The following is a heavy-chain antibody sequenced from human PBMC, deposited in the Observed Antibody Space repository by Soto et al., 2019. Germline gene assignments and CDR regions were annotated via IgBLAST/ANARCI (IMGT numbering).Heavy chain of an antibody. Sequence: SETLSLTCAVYGGSFSGYYWSWIRQPPGKGLEWIGEINHSGSTNYNPSLKSRVTISVDTSKNQFSLKLSSVTAADTAVYYCARVLLYYDFWSGYYLSPTLGSDYWGQGTLVTVSS. CDR3: ARVLLYYDFWSGYYLSPTLGSDY. V-gene: IGHV4-34*01. D-gene: IGHD3-3*01. CDR1: GGSFSGYY. J-gene: IGHJ4*02. CDR2: INHSGST.